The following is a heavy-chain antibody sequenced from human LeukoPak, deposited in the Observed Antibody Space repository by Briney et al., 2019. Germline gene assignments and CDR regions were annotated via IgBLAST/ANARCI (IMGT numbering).Heavy chain of an antibody. CDR2: NSNSGGT. D-gene: IGHD1-26*01. Sequence: ASVKVSCKASGYTFSGYYMHWVRQAPGQGLEWMGWNSNSGGTKYAQKFQGRVTMTRDTSISTAYMELTSLKSDDTAVYYCARDLAWDGFSYFDYWGQGTLVTVSS. CDR3: ARDLAWDGFSYFDY. CDR1: GYTFSGYY. V-gene: IGHV1-2*02. J-gene: IGHJ4*02.